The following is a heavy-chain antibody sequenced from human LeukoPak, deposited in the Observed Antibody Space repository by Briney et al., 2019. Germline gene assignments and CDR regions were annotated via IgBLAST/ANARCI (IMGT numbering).Heavy chain of an antibody. J-gene: IGHJ4*02. CDR1: GFTCSSYA. D-gene: IGHD6-13*01. CDR3: AKGTIAAAAALDYYFDY. CDR2: ISGSGGST. V-gene: IGHV3-23*01. Sequence: GGSLRLSCAASGFTCSSYAMSWVRQAPGKGLEWVSAISGSGGSTYYADSVKGRFTISRDNSKNKPYLQMNSLRAEDTAVYYCAKGTIAAAAALDYYFDYWGQGTLVTVSS.